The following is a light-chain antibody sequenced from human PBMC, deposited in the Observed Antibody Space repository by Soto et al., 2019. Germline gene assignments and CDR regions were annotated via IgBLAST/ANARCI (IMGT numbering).Light chain of an antibody. J-gene: IGLJ2*01. CDR1: SSDVGRYNY. CDR3: SSYGGTNNYVV. Sequence: QSVLTQPPSASGSPGQSVTISCTGTSSDVGRYNYVSWYQQHPGKAPKLMIYKVTKRPSGVPDRFSGSKSGNTASLTVSGLQAEDEADYYCSSYGGTNNYVVFGGGTKVTVL. V-gene: IGLV2-8*01. CDR2: KVT.